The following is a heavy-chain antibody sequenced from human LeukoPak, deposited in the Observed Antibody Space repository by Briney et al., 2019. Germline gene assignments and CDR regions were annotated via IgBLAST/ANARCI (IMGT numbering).Heavy chain of an antibody. V-gene: IGHV3-7*01. D-gene: IGHD2-2*01. Sequence: GGSLRLSCAASGFTFSSYWMSWVRQAPGKGLEWVANIKQDGSEKYYVDSVKGRFTISRDNAKNSLYLQMNSLRAEDTAVYYCARARCSTSCPEYFQHWGQGTLVTVSS. CDR3: ARARCSTSCPEYFQH. J-gene: IGHJ1*01. CDR2: IKQDGSEK. CDR1: GFTFSSYW.